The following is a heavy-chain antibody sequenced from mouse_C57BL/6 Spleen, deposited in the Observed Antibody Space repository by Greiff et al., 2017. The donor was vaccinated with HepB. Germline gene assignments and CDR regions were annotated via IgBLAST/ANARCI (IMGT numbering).Heavy chain of an antibody. D-gene: IGHD1-1*01. CDR2: ISSGGSYT. V-gene: IGHV5-6*01. CDR3: ARHPHYYGSSYDYFDY. J-gene: IGHJ2*01. Sequence: EVKLVESGGYLVKPGGSLKLSCAASGFTFSSYGMSWVRQTPDKRLEWVATISSGGSYTYYPDSVKGRFTISRDNAKNTLYLQMSSLKSEDTAMYYCARHPHYYGSSYDYFDYWGQGTTLTVSS. CDR1: GFTFSSYG.